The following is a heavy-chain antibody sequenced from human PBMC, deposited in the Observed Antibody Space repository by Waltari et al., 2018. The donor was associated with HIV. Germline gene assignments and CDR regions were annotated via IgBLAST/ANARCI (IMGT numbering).Heavy chain of an antibody. J-gene: IGHJ4*02. CDR1: GGSFSDYA. CDR2: INHSGST. Sequence: QVQIQQWGAGPLKPAETLSLTCAVYGGSFSDYAWSWIRQPPGKGLEWIGEINHSGSTNYNPSLNRRVTISVDTSKNQFALKLGSVTAADTAVYYCARGGNYNRSGSYYKLDYWGQGTLVTVSP. CDR3: ARGGNYNRSGSYYKLDY. D-gene: IGHD3-10*01. V-gene: IGHV4-34*01.